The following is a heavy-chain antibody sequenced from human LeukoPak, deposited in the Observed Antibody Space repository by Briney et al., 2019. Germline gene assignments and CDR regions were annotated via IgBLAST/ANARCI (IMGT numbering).Heavy chain of an antibody. D-gene: IGHD6-13*01. CDR1: GFTFSDYY. J-gene: IGHJ4*02. CDR3: ARDPRIAVDY. V-gene: IGHV3-11*06. Sequence: GGPLRLSCAASGFTFSDYYMSWIRQAPGKGLEWVSYSSSSSSYTNYAGSVKGRFTISRDNAKNSLYLQMNSLRAEDTAVYYCARDPRIAVDYWGQGTLVTVSS. CDR2: SSSSSSYT.